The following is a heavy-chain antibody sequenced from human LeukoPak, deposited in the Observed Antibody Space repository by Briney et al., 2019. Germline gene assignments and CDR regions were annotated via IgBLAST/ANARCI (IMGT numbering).Heavy chain of an antibody. CDR1: GGSISGYY. V-gene: IGHV4-59*01. D-gene: IGHD2-21*02. CDR3: ARWTDCGGDCHILDH. J-gene: IGHJ4*02. Sequence: SETLSLTCTVSGGSISGYYWSWSRQPPGKGVEWIGNLYYRRGAWYKSSLKSRVTTSVDTSKNEFSLKLTSVTAADTAVYFCARWTDCGGDCHILDHWGQGILVTVSS. CDR2: LYYRRGA.